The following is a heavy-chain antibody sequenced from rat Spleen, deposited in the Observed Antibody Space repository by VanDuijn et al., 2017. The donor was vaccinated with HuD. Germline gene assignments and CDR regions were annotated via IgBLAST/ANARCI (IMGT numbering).Heavy chain of an antibody. V-gene: IGHV3-1*01. J-gene: IGHJ4*01. CDR2: INYSGST. CDR1: GFSITTHY. Sequence: EVQLQESGPGLVKPSQSLSLTCSVTGFSITTHYWDWIRKFPGNKMEWMGYINYSGSTTYNPPLKSRIPITRDSSKNQFFLHLNSVTTEDTATYYCARGAGYVLDAWGQGASVTVSS. CDR3: ARGAGYVLDA. D-gene: IGHD1-4*01.